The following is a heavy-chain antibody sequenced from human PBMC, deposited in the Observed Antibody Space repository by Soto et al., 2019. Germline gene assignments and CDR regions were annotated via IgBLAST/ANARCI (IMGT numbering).Heavy chain of an antibody. V-gene: IGHV1-3*01. CDR1: GYTFTSYA. D-gene: IGHD3-10*01. J-gene: IGHJ4*02. Sequence: GASVKVSCKASGYTFTSYAMHWVRQAPGQRLEWMGWINAGNGNTKYSQKFQGRVTITRDTSASTAYMELSSLRSEDTAVYYCARDQEVLWFGESAYFDYWGQGTLVTVSS. CDR2: INAGNGNT. CDR3: ARDQEVLWFGESAYFDY.